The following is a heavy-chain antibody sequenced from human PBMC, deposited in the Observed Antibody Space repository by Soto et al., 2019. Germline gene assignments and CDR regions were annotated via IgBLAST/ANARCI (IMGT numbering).Heavy chain of an antibody. CDR3: ARRSSGWYFDY. CDR2: ISGSGGST. V-gene: IGHV3-23*01. CDR1: GFTFSSYA. D-gene: IGHD6-19*01. J-gene: IGHJ4*02. Sequence: EVQLLESGGGLVQPGGSLRLSCAASGFTFSSYAMSWVRQAPGKGLEWVSAISGSGGSTYYADSVKGRFTISRDTSKNTLDLQMNSLRAEDTAVYYCARRSSGWYFDYWGQGTLVTVSS.